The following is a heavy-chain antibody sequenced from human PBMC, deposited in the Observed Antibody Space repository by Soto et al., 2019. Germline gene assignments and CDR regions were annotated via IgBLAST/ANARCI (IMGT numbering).Heavy chain of an antibody. D-gene: IGHD2-15*01. CDR3: ARRQSGLGYCSGGSCYDSYWFDP. J-gene: IGHJ5*02. Sequence: PSETLSLTCTVSGGSISSYYWSWIRQPPGKGLEWIGYIYYSGSTNYNPSLKSRVTISVDTSKNQFSLKLSSVTAADTAVYYCARRQSGLGYCSGGSCYDSYWFDPWGQGTLVTVSS. CDR2: IYYSGST. CDR1: GGSISSYY. V-gene: IGHV4-59*01.